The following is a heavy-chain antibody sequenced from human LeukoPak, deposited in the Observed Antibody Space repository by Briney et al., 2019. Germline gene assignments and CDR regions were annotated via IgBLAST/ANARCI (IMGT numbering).Heavy chain of an antibody. D-gene: IGHD3-3*01. CDR2: IYYSGST. J-gene: IGHJ4*02. CDR1: GGPINRRNNY. CDR3: ARGELNYYDFWSGYYTA. Sequence: SETLSLTCSVSGGPINRRNNYWGWIRQPPGKGLEWIGSIYYSGSTYYNPSPMSRVSISVDTSKNQFSLKLNSVTAADTAVYYCARGELNYYDFWSGYYTAWGQGTLVTVSS. V-gene: IGHV4-39*07.